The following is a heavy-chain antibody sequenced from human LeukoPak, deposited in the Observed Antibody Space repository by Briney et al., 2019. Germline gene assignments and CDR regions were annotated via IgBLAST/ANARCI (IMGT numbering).Heavy chain of an antibody. J-gene: IGHJ4*02. CDR3: ARHYGAAGDFDY. CDR2: IDPSDSYT. D-gene: IGHD6-13*01. Sequence: GESLRISCKGSGYSFTSYWISWVRQMPGKGLEWMGRIDPSDSYTNYSPSFEGHVTISADRSISTAYLQWSSLKASDIATYYCARHYGAAGDFDYWGQGTLVTVSS. V-gene: IGHV5-10-1*01. CDR1: GYSFTSYW.